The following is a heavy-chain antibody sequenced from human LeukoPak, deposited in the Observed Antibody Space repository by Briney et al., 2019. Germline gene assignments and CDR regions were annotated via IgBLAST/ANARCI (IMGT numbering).Heavy chain of an antibody. CDR2: IIPIFGTA. CDR3: ASGTTVTPYYFDY. J-gene: IGHJ4*02. V-gene: IGHV1-69*13. D-gene: IGHD4-17*01. CDR1: GGTFSSYA. Sequence: GASVKVSCKASGGTFSSYAISWVRQAPGQGLEWMGGIIPIFGTANYAQKFQGRVTITADESMSTAYMELSSLRSEDTAVYYCASGTTVTPYYFDYWGQGTLVTVSS.